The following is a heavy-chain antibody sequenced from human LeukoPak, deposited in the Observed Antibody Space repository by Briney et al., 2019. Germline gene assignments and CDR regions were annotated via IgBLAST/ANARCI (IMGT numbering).Heavy chain of an antibody. CDR2: INLNSGGT. Sequence: ASVKVSCKASGYTFTGYYMHWVRQAPGQGLECMGWINLNSGGTNYAQKFQGRVTMTRDTSISTAYMELSRLRSDDTAVYYCARASWSGYYTGFDYWGQGTLVTVSS. CDR3: ARASWSGYYTGFDY. V-gene: IGHV1-2*02. J-gene: IGHJ4*02. D-gene: IGHD3-3*01. CDR1: GYTFTGYY.